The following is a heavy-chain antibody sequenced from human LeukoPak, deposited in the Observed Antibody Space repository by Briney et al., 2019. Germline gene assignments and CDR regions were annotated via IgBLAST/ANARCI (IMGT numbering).Heavy chain of an antibody. CDR1: GGSISGYY. Sequence: SETLSLTCTVSGGSISGYYWSWIRQPPGKGLEWIGEINHSGSTNYNPSLKSRVTISVDTSKNQFSLKLSSVTAADTAVYYCARYGDYDYWGQGTLVTVSS. CDR2: INHSGST. J-gene: IGHJ4*02. D-gene: IGHD4-17*01. V-gene: IGHV4-34*01. CDR3: ARYGDYDY.